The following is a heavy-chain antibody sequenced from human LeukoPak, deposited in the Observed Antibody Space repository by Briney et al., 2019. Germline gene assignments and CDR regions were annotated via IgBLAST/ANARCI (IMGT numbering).Heavy chain of an antibody. CDR1: GYTFGDYG. CDR2: TNRRGDIT. J-gene: IGHJ6*03. V-gene: IGHV3-20*04. D-gene: IGHD6-19*01. CDR3: ARGRIAVAGTYIPSNWGPQLYYMDV. Sequence: GGSLRLSCAASGYTFGDYGMSWVRQVPGKGLEWVSGTNRRGDITGYADFVKGRFTISRDNAKNSLYLQMNSLRAEDTAVYYCARGRIAVAGTYIPSNWGPQLYYMDVWGKGTTVTVSS.